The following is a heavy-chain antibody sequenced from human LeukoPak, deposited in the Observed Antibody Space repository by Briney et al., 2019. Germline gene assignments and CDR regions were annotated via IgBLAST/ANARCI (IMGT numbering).Heavy chain of an antibody. CDR1: GFTFRSYE. D-gene: IGHD3-22*01. J-gene: IGHJ5*02. Sequence: GGSLRLSCAASGFTFRSYEMNWVRQAPGKGLEWLSYISSSGNTIYYADSVKGRFTISRDNAKNSLYLQMNSLRAEDTAIYYCARARQWLGVSNWFDPWGQGTLVTVSS. CDR2: ISSSGNTI. V-gene: IGHV3-48*03. CDR3: ARARQWLGVSNWFDP.